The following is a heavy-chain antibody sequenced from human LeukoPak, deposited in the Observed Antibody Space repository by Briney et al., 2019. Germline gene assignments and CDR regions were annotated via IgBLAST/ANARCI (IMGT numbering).Heavy chain of an antibody. J-gene: IGHJ5*02. V-gene: IGHV3-33*07. Sequence: PGGSLRLSCAASGFNFIEAWMSWVRQAPGKGLEWVADIWYNGSNKYYAESVKGRFTISRDNSRNTLYLQMNSLRAEDTAVYYCSRGGYGDYNNWFDPWGQGTLVIVSS. CDR2: IWYNGSNK. CDR3: SRGGYGDYNNWFDP. CDR1: GFNFIEAW. D-gene: IGHD4-17*01.